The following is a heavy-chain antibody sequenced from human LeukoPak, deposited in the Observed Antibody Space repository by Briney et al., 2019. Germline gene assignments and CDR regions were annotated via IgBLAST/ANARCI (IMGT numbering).Heavy chain of an antibody. CDR3: AKGKNYGDPRDFEY. D-gene: IGHD4-17*01. J-gene: IGHJ4*02. CDR1: GFTFSSYG. V-gene: IGHV3-30*18. Sequence: PGGSLRLSCAASGFTFSSYGMHWVRQAPGKGLEWVAVISYDGSNKYYADSVKGRFTIPRDNSKNTLYPQMNSLRAEDTAVYYCAKGKNYGDPRDFEYWGQGTLVTVSS. CDR2: ISYDGSNK.